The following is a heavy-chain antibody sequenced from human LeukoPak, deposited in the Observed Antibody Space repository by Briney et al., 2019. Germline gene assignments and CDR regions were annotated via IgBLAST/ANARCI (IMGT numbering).Heavy chain of an antibody. Sequence: GGSLRLSCAASGFTFSSYGMSWVRQAPGKGLEWVSAISGSGGSTYYADSVKGRFTISRDNSKNTLYLQMNSLRAEDTAVCYCAKNQRIGMIESWFDPWGQGTLVTVSS. J-gene: IGHJ5*02. V-gene: IGHV3-23*01. CDR1: GFTFSSYG. CDR3: AKNQRIGMIESWFDP. CDR2: ISGSGGST. D-gene: IGHD3-22*01.